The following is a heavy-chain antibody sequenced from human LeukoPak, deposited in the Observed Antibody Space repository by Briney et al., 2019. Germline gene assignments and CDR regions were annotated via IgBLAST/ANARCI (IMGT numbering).Heavy chain of an antibody. CDR2: IIPILGIA. CDR1: GDTFSSYA. V-gene: IGHV1-69*04. Sequence: SVKVSCKASGDTFSSYATSWVRQAPGQGLEWMGRIIPILGIANYAQKFQGRVTITADKSTSTAYMELSSLRSEDTAVYYCASSPLRGYSGYGSNYWGQGTLVTVSS. J-gene: IGHJ4*02. CDR3: ASSPLRGYSGYGSNY. D-gene: IGHD5-12*01.